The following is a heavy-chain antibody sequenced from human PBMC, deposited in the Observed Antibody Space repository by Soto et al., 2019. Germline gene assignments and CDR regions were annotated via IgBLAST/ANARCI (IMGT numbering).Heavy chain of an antibody. CDR2: ISYDGSNK. CDR1: GFTFSSYA. Sequence: QVQLVESGGGVVQPGRSLRHSCAASGFTFSSYAMHWVRQAPGKGLEWVAVISYDGSNKYYADSVKGRFTISRDNSKNTLYLQMNSLRAEDTAVYYCAREWGSYGRGYFDYWGQGTLVTVSS. CDR3: AREWGSYGRGYFDY. J-gene: IGHJ4*02. D-gene: IGHD1-26*01. V-gene: IGHV3-30-3*01.